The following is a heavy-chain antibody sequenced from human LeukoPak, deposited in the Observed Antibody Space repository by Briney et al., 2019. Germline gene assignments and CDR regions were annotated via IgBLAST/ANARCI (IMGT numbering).Heavy chain of an antibody. J-gene: IGHJ5*02. CDR1: GGSFSGYY. V-gene: IGHV4-34*01. CDR2: INHSGST. Sequence: PSETLSLTCAVYGGSFSGYYWSWIRQPPGKGLEWIGEINHSGSTNYNPSLKSRATISVDTSKNQFSLKLSSVTAADTAVYYCAKSWFDPWGQGTLVTVSS. CDR3: AKSWFDP.